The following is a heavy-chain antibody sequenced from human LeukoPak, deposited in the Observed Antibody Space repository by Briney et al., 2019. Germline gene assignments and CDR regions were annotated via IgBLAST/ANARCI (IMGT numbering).Heavy chain of an antibody. CDR2: ITSDGSST. CDR1: GFTFSPYW. D-gene: IGHD2-2*01. J-gene: IGHJ4*02. V-gene: IGHV3-74*01. CDR3: ARARCSRTSCNTESDY. Sequence: PGGSLRLSCAASGFTFSPYWMRWVRQAPGKGLVWVARITSDGSSTAYADSVKGRFTISRDNTKNTLYLHMNNLRAEDTAVYYCARARCSRTSCNTESDYWGQGTLVTVSS.